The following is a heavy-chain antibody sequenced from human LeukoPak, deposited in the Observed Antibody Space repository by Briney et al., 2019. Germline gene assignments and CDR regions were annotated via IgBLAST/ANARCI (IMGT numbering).Heavy chain of an antibody. J-gene: IGHJ5*02. V-gene: IGHV4-38-2*02. CDR2: IYHSGST. CDR3: ARDPIAAAGNWFDP. CDR1: GYSISSGYY. Sequence: SETLSLTCTVSGYSISSGYYWGWIRQPPGKGLEWIGSIYHSGSTYYNPSLKSRVTISVDTSKNQFSLKLSSVTAADTAVYYCARDPIAAAGNWFDPWGQGTLDTVSS. D-gene: IGHD6-13*01.